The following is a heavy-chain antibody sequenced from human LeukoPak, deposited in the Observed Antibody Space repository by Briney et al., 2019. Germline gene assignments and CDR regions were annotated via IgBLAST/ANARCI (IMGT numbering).Heavy chain of an antibody. D-gene: IGHD3-3*01. CDR1: GGSFSGYY. V-gene: IGHV4-59*12. CDR3: ARGLNDSWTGENY. J-gene: IGHJ4*02. CDR2: IYYSGST. Sequence: PSETLSLTCAVYGGSFSGYYWSWIRQPPGKGLEWIGYIYYSGSTNYNPSLKSRVTISVDTSKSQFSLKVRYVTAADTAVYYCARGLNDSWTGENYWGQGTLVTVSS.